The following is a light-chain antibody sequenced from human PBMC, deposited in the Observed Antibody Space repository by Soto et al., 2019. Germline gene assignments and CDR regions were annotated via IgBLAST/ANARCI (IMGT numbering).Light chain of an antibody. Sequence: EIVWTQPQATLSVSPGERATLSSRASQGVGTNFACYQQKPGQAPRLLIFATSTRATGVPARFSGSGSGTEFTLTISSLQSEDFAVYYCQQYGDWPLTFGGGAKVEIE. CDR2: ATS. J-gene: IGKJ4*01. V-gene: IGKV3-15*01. CDR3: QQYGDWPLT. CDR1: QGVGTN.